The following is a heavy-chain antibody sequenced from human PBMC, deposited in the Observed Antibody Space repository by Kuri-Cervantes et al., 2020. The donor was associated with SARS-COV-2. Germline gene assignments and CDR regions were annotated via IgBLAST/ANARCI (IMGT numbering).Heavy chain of an antibody. V-gene: IGHV5-51*01. CDR3: ARSHHEASPSDI. Sequence: KVSCKGSGYSFTSYWIGWVRQMPGKGLEWMGIIYPGDSDTRYSPSFQGQVTISADKSISTAYLQWSSLKAPDTAMYYCARSHHEASPSDIWGQGTMVTVSS. CDR1: GYSFTSYW. D-gene: IGHD1-14*01. J-gene: IGHJ3*02. CDR2: IYPGDSDT.